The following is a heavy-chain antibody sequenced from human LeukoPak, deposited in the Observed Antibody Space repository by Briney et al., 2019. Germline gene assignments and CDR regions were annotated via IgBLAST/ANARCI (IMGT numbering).Heavy chain of an antibody. CDR3: ARAPITIFGVVIIKEYYFDY. Sequence: VASVKVSCKASGYTFTSYYMHWVRQAPGQGLEWMGIINPSGGSTSYAQKFQGRVTMTRDMSTSTVYMELSSLRSEDTAVYYCARAPITIFGVVIIKEYYFDYWGQGTLVTVSS. CDR1: GYTFTSYY. D-gene: IGHD3-3*01. V-gene: IGHV1-46*01. CDR2: INPSGGST. J-gene: IGHJ4*02.